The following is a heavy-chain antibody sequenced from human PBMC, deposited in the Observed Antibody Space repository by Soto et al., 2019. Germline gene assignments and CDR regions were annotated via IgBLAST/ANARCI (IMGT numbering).Heavy chain of an antibody. D-gene: IGHD1-20*01. CDR2: LLFDGIIK. CDR3: ARAGITGTGPASYYYYYYMDV. Sequence: GGSLRLSCAASGFTFSSYGMHWVRQAPGKGLEWVSFLLFDGIIKYYADSVKGRFTISRDNSKNTLYLQMNSLRAEDTAVYYCARAGITGTGPASYYYYYYMDVWGKGTTVTVSS. V-gene: IGHV3-33*01. CDR1: GFTFSSYG. J-gene: IGHJ6*03.